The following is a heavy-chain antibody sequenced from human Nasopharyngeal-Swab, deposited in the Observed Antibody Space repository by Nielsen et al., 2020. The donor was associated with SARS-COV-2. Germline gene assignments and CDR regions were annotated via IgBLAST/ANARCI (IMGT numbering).Heavy chain of an antibody. V-gene: IGHV3-11*06. CDR3: ARDSFGAVAGTARTIDY. D-gene: IGHD6-19*01. CDR2: ISSSTTNT. Sequence: GESLKISCAASGFSFSDYYMTWIRQAPGKGLEWVSSISSSTTNTNSADSVRGRFTISRDNAKNSLYLQMNSLRAEDTAVYYCARDSFGAVAGTARTIDYWGQGTLVTVSS. CDR1: GFSFSDYY. J-gene: IGHJ4*02.